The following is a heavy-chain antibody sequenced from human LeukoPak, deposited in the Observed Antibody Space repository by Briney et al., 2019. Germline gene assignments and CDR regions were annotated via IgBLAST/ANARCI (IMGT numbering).Heavy chain of an antibody. Sequence: GGSLRLSCAASGFILSSYSMNWVSQGTGKGLEWISYISSSSTIYYADSVKGRFTISRDNAKISLYLRMKRLRADDTPVCYCGKLPMGDFFDIWAQGTMGSVSS. CDR1: GFILSSYS. CDR3: GKLPMGDFFDI. D-gene: IGHD2-21*01. CDR2: ISSSSTI. V-gene: IGHV3-48*01. J-gene: IGHJ3*02.